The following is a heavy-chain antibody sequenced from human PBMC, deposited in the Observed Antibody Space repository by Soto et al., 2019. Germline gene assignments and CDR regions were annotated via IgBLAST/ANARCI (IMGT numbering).Heavy chain of an antibody. V-gene: IGHV3-23*01. D-gene: IGHD6-13*01. CDR3: AKNVRAATNTVGGHFDY. CDR2: ISGSGGST. J-gene: IGHJ4*02. Sequence: GGSLRLSCAASGFTFISYAMSWVRQAPGKGLEWVSAISGSGGSTYYADSVKGRFTISRDNSKNTLYLQMNSLRAEDTAVYYCAKNVRAATNTVGGHFDYWGQGTLVTVSS. CDR1: GFTFISYA.